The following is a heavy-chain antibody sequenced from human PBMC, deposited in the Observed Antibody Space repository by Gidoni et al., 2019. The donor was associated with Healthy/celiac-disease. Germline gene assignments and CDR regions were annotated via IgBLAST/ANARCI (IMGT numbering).Heavy chain of an antibody. Sequence: EVQLLESGGGLVQPGGSLRLSFAASGFTFSSSAMSWVRQAPGKGLEGGSAISGSGGSTYYSDPVKGRFTISRDNCKNTLYLQMNSLRAEDTAVYYCAKEETEGDIVVVPAAIGIDYLGQGTLVTVSS. D-gene: IGHD2-2*02. J-gene: IGHJ4*02. CDR3: AKEETEGDIVVVPAAIGIDY. CDR2: ISGSGGST. CDR1: GFTFSSSA. V-gene: IGHV3-23*01.